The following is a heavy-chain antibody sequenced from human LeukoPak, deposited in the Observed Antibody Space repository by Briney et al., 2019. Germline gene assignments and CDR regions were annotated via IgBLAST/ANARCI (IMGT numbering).Heavy chain of an antibody. J-gene: IGHJ4*02. CDR3: ARVAALLPSYSSSFDY. Sequence: ASVKVSCKASGYTFTGYYMHWVRQAPGRGLEWMGIINPSGGSTSYAQKFQGRVTMTRDTSTSTVYMELSSLRSEDTAVYYCARVAALLPSYSSSFDYWGQGTLVTVSS. D-gene: IGHD6-13*01. CDR1: GYTFTGYY. V-gene: IGHV1-46*01. CDR2: INPSGGST.